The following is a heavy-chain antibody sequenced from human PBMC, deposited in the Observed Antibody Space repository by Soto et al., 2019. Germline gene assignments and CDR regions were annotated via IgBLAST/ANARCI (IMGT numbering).Heavy chain of an antibody. CDR2: ISAHNGNT. Sequence: QVHLVQSGAEVKKPGASVKVSCKASGYTFTSYGITWVRQAPGQGLEWMGWISAHNGNTDYAQKLQGRVIVTRATSTGTACMALRSLRSDATAVYFCARGRDGDYWGPGAPVTVSS. V-gene: IGHV1-18*01. D-gene: IGHD6-6*01. J-gene: IGHJ4*02. CDR1: GYTFTSYG. CDR3: ARGRDGDY.